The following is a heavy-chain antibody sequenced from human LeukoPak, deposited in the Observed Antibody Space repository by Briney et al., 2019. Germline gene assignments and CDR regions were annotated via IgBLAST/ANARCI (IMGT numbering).Heavy chain of an antibody. Sequence: GGSLRLSCAASGFTVSSNYMSWVRQAPGKGLEWVSVIYSGGSTYYADSVKGRFTISRDNSKNTLYLQMNSLRAEDTAVYYCAREQVEMATINDAFDIWGQGTMVTVSS. D-gene: IGHD5-24*01. CDR3: AREQVEMATINDAFDI. J-gene: IGHJ3*02. CDR1: GFTVSSNY. V-gene: IGHV3-53*01. CDR2: IYSGGST.